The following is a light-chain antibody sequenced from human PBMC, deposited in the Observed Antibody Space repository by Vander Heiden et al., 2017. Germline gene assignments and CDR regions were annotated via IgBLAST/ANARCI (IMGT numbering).Light chain of an antibody. CDR3: LLSYSGARSYVV. CDR1: TGAVTSGHY. Sequence: QAVVTQEPSLTVSPGGTVTLTCGSSTGAVTSGHYPYWFQQKPGQAPRTLIYDKSNKHSWTPARFSGSLLGGKAALTLSGAQPEDEAEYYCLLSYSGARSYVVFGGGTKLTAL. V-gene: IGLV7-46*01. J-gene: IGLJ2*01. CDR2: DKS.